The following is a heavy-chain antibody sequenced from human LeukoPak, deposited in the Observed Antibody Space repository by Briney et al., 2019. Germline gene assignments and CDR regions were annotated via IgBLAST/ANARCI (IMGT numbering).Heavy chain of an antibody. CDR2: IKLDGSEK. Sequence: GRSLRLSCAASGFTFGKYWMSWVRQAPGKGLEWVANIKLDGSEKNYVDSVKGRFTISRDNTKNSLYLQMNSLRAEDTAVFYCARDQYDTWSRRGNFDSWGQGTLVIVSS. J-gene: IGHJ4*02. CDR1: GFTFGKYW. CDR3: ARDQYDTWSRRGNFDS. V-gene: IGHV3-7*03. D-gene: IGHD3-3*01.